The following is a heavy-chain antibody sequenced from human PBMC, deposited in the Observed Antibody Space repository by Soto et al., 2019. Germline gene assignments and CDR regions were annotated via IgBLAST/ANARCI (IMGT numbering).Heavy chain of an antibody. CDR2: ISAYNGNT. Sequence: ASVKVSCKASGYTFTSYGISWVRQAPGQGLEWMGWISAYNGNTNYAQKLQGRVTMTTDTSTSTAYMEPRSLRSDDTAVYYCASSCGGDCLYAFDIWGQGTMVTVSS. CDR1: GYTFTSYG. CDR3: ASSCGGDCLYAFDI. J-gene: IGHJ3*02. D-gene: IGHD2-21*01. V-gene: IGHV1-18*01.